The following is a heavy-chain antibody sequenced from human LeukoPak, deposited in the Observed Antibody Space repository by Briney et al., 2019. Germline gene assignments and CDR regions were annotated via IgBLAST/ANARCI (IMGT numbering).Heavy chain of an antibody. CDR3: ATLIMEEYSYGFDY. CDR2: IIPIFGTA. CDR1: GGTFSSYA. D-gene: IGHD5-18*01. J-gene: IGHJ4*02. V-gene: IGHV1-69*13. Sequence: SVNVSCKASGGTFSSYAISWVRQAPGQGLEWMGGIIPIFGTANYAQKFQGRVTITADESTSTAYMELSSLRSDDTAVYYCATLIMEEYSYGFDYWGQGTLVTVSS.